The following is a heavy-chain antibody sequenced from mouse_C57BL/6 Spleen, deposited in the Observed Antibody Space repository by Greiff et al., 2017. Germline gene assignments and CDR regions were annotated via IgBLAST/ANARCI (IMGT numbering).Heavy chain of an antibody. V-gene: IGHV1-82*01. CDR3: AKNEYGTCYFAVDY. CDR1: GYAFSSYR. J-gene: IGHJ4*01. CDR2: IDPGDGDT. D-gene: IGHD1-2*01. Sequence: QVHVKQSGPELVKPGASVKISCKASGYAFSSYRMNWVKQRPGKGLEWIGQIDPGDGDTNYNGKFKGKATLTADKSSSTAYLQLSSLTSEDSAVYYYAKNEYGTCYFAVDYWGQGTSVTVSS.